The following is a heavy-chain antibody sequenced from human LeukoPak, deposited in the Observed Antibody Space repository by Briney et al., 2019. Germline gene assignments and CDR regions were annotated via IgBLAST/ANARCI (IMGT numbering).Heavy chain of an antibody. CDR2: ISSSSSTI. CDR3: ARGRVEMATIPFDY. D-gene: IGHD5-24*01. J-gene: IGHJ4*02. V-gene: IGHV3-48*02. Sequence: GGSLRLSCAASGFTFSNYAMHWVRQAPGKGLEWVSHISSSSSTIYYADSVKGRFTISRDNAKTSLYLQMNSLRDEDTAVYYCARGRVEMATIPFDYWGQGTLVTVSS. CDR1: GFTFSNYA.